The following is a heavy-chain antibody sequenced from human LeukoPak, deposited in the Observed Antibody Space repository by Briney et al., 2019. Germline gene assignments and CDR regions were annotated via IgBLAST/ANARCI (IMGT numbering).Heavy chain of an antibody. CDR3: ARDGGPLIVVVPAAIYGMDV. Sequence: SETLSLTCTVSGGSISSYYWSWIRQPAGKGLEWIGRIYTSGSTNYNPSLKSRATMSVDTSKNQFSLKLSSVTAADTAVYYCARDGGPLIVVVPAAIYGMDVWGQGTTVTVSS. CDR2: IYTSGST. CDR1: GGSISSYY. J-gene: IGHJ6*02. V-gene: IGHV4-4*07. D-gene: IGHD2-2*01.